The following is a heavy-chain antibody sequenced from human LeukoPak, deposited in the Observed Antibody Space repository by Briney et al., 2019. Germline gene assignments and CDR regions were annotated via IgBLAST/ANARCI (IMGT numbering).Heavy chain of an antibody. D-gene: IGHD3-10*01. J-gene: IGHJ4*02. CDR2: INPNSGGT. CDR1: GYTFTGYY. V-gene: IGHV1-2*02. CDR3: ARGGSYYYGSGSYRPDY. Sequence: ASVKVSCKASGYTFTGYYMHWVRQAPGQGLEWMGWINPNSGGTNYAQKFQGRVTMTTDTSTSTAYMELRSLRSDDTAVYYCARGGSYYYGSGSYRPDYWGQGTLVTVSS.